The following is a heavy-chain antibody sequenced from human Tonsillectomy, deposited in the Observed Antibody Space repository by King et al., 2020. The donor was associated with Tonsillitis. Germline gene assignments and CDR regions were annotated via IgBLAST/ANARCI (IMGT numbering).Heavy chain of an antibody. Sequence: QLQESGPGLVKPSQTLSLTCTVSGGSISSSGYYWSWICQHPGKGLAWMGYIVHSGGTYYNPSLMRLVTISVATSKNQFSLKLSSVTAADTAVYYCARAPYSSGWVYYFDYWGQGTLVTVSS. CDR3: ARAPYSSGWVYYFDY. CDR1: GGSISSSGYY. J-gene: IGHJ4*02. V-gene: IGHV4-31*01. CDR2: IVHSGGT. D-gene: IGHD6-19*01.